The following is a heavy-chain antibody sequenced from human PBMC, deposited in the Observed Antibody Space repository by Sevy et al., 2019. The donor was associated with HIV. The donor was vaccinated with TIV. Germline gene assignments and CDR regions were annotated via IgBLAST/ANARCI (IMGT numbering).Heavy chain of an antibody. CDR2: INTSGST. CDR1: GDSFSSYF. J-gene: IGHJ4*02. CDR3: ARSNWVTATNGFSKSYYFDY. Sequence: SETLSLTCTVSGDSFSSYFWAWIRQPAGKGLEWIGRINTSGSTNYNPSLKSRVTISVDTSKSPFSLKVNSLTAADTAIYFCARSNWVTATNGFSKSYYFDYWGQGSLVTVSS. D-gene: IGHD7-27*01. V-gene: IGHV4-4*07.